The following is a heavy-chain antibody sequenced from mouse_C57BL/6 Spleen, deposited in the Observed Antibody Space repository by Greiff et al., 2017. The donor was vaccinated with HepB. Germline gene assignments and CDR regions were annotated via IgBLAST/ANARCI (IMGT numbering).Heavy chain of an antibody. J-gene: IGHJ2*01. CDR2: ISSGGSYT. V-gene: IGHV5-6*02. Sequence: EVMLVESGGELVKPGGSLKLSCAASGFTFSSYGMSWVRQTPDKRLEWVATISSGGSYTYYPDSVKGRITISRDNAKNTLYLQMSSLKSEDTAMYYCARNWDGYFDYWAQGTTLTVSS. CDR3: ARNWDGYFDY. CDR1: GFTFSSYG. D-gene: IGHD4-1*01.